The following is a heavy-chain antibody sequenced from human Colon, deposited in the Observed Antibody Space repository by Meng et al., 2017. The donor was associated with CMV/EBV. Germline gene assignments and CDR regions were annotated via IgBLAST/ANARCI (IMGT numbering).Heavy chain of an antibody. D-gene: IGHD2-15*01. Sequence: GGSLRLSCAASGFSFSDYAMGWVRQAPGKGLEWISGITGSGGSRFYSDSVKGRFTISRDNSKDTLYLNMNCLRVDDTAVYYCAKDSATREDIVGINAMDVWGQGTPVTVSS. CDR3: AKDSATREDIVGINAMDV. CDR1: GFSFSDYA. V-gene: IGHV3-23*01. J-gene: IGHJ6*02. CDR2: ITGSGGSR.